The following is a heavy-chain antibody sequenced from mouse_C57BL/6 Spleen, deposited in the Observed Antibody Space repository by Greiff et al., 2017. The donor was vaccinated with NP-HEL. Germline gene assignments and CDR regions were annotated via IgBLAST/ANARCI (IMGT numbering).Heavy chain of an antibody. CDR1: GYTFTGYW. CDR3: ARDYGSSSYWYFDV. V-gene: IGHV1-9*01. Sequence: VKLQQSGAELMKPGASVKLSCKATGYTFTGYWIEWVKQRPGHGLEWIGEILPGSGSTNYNEKFKGKATFTADTSSNTAYMQLSSLTTEDSAIYYCARDYGSSSYWYFDVWGTGTTVTVSS. J-gene: IGHJ1*03. D-gene: IGHD1-1*01. CDR2: ILPGSGST.